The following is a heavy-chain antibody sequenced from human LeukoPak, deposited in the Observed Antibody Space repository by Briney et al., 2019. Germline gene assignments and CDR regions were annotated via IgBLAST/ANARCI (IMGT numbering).Heavy chain of an antibody. CDR2: ISAYNGNT. CDR3: ARDRAMRRLWDVFDI. Sequence: GASVTVSCTASGYTFTSYGISRVRQAPGQGLEWMGWISAYNGNTNYAQKLQGRVTMTTDTSTSTAYMELRSLRSDDTAVYYCARDRAMRRLWDVFDIWGQGTMVTVSS. J-gene: IGHJ3*02. CDR1: GYTFTSYG. V-gene: IGHV1-18*01. D-gene: IGHD2-2*01.